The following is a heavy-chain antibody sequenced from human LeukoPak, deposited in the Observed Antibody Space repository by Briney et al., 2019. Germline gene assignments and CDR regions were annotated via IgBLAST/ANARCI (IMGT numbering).Heavy chain of an antibody. J-gene: IGHJ4*02. D-gene: IGHD4-23*01. Sequence: SQTLSLTCAISGYSVSSNSAAWSWIRQSPSRGLEWLGRTYYRSKWYNDYAISVKSRITINPDTSKNQFSLQLNSVTPEDTAVYYCARGGGKIDYWGQGTLVTVSS. CDR1: GYSVSSNSAA. CDR3: ARGGGKIDY. V-gene: IGHV6-1*01. CDR2: TYYRSKWYN.